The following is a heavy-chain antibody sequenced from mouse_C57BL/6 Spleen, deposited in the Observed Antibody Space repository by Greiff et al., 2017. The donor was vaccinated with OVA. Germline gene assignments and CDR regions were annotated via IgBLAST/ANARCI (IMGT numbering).Heavy chain of an antibody. D-gene: IGHD2-2*01. CDR3: ARDTMVTKFAY. J-gene: IGHJ3*01. CDR2: IDPEDGEP. CDR1: GFNITDYY. Sequence: VQLQQSGAELVKPGASVKLSCTASGFNITDYYMHWVKQRPEQGLEWIGRIDPEDGEPNYAPKFQGKATITADTSSNTAYLQLSSLTSEDTAVYYCARDTMVTKFAYWGQGTLVTVSS. V-gene: IGHV14-2*01.